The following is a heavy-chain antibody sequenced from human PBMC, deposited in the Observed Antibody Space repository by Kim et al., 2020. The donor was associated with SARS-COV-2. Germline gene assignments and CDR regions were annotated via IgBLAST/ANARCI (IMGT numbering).Heavy chain of an antibody. D-gene: IGHD6-13*01. V-gene: IGHV4-34*01. CDR3: ARDISSRYSSSWYGIDY. CDR1: GGSFSGYY. CDR2: INHSGST. Sequence: SETLSLTCAVYGGSFSGYYWSWIRQPPGKGLEWIGEINHSGSTNYNPSLKSRVTISVDTSKNQFSLKLSSVTAADTAVYYCARDISSRYSSSWYGIDYWGQGTLVTVSS. J-gene: IGHJ4*02.